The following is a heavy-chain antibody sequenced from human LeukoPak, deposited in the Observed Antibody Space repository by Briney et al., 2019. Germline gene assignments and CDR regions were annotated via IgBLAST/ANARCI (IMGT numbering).Heavy chain of an antibody. Sequence: SSVKVSCKASGYTFTNYYMNWVRQAPGQGLEWIGIINPSGGSASYAQKFQGRVTMTRDTSTSTVYMELSSLTSEDTAVYYFVRRQGHYSTGGYYYYMDVWGTGTTVTVSS. CDR2: INPSGGSA. CDR1: GYTFTNYY. D-gene: IGHD2-15*01. CDR3: VRRQGHYSTGGYYYYMDV. J-gene: IGHJ6*03. V-gene: IGHV1-46*01.